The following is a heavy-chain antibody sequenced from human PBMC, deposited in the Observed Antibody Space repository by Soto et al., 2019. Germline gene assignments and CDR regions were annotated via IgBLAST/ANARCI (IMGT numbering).Heavy chain of an antibody. CDR1: GGSINSGGYS. V-gene: IGHV4-30-2*01. CDR2: IYHTGNT. Sequence: QLQLQESGSGLVKPSQTLSLTCTVSGGSINSGGYSWIWLRQPPGKGLEWIGYIYHTGNTFSNPSLQIRVTISVDQSKNQFSRSLGSVTAAYTAMYYCARVERTLSTPFAYGMDVWGQGTTVTVSS. D-gene: IGHD2-2*01. CDR3: ARVERTLSTPFAYGMDV. J-gene: IGHJ6*02.